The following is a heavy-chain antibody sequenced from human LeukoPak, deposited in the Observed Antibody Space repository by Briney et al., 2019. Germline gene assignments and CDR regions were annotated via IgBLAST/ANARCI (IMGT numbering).Heavy chain of an antibody. CDR1: GGSISSGDYY. D-gene: IGHD3-10*01. V-gene: IGHV4-30-4*01. Sequence: SETLSLTCTVSGGSISSGDYYWSWIRQPPGKGLEWIGYIYYSGSTYYNPSLKSRVTISVDTSKNQFSLKLSSVTAADTAVYYCARSIGNDAFDIWGQGTMVTVSS. CDR3: ARSIGNDAFDI. J-gene: IGHJ3*02. CDR2: IYYSGST.